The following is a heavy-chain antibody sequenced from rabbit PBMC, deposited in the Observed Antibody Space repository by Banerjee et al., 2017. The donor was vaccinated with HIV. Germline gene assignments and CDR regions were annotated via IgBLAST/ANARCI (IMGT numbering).Heavy chain of an antibody. CDR1: GFSFSNGYV. CDR2: INTISGDT. V-gene: IGHV1S45*01. CDR3: ARDSSGREDFNL. J-gene: IGHJ4*01. D-gene: IGHD4-2*01. Sequence: QEQLEESGGDLVKPEGSLTLTCTASGFSFSNGYVMCWVRQAPGKGLEWIARINTISGDTVYATWAKGRFTISKASWTTVTLQMTSLTAADTATYFCARDSSGREDFNLWGPGTLVTVS.